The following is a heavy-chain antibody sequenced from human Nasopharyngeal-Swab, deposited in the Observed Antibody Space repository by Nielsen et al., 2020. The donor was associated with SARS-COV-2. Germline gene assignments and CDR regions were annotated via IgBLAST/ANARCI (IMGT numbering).Heavy chain of an antibody. Sequence: LTCAASGFTFSDYYMSWIRQAPGKGLEWVSYISSSGSTIYYADSVKGRFTISRDNAKNSLYLQMNSLRAEDTAVYYCAREPGYDSSGYALGYWGQGTLVTVSS. V-gene: IGHV3-11*04. CDR1: GFTFSDYY. CDR2: ISSSGSTI. D-gene: IGHD3-22*01. J-gene: IGHJ4*02. CDR3: AREPGYDSSGYALGY.